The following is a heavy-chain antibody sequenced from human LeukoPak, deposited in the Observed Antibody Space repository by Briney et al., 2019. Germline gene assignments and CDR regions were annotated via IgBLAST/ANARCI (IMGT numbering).Heavy chain of an antibody. V-gene: IGHV3-23*01. CDR2: ISGGGDRT. CDR1: GFTFSTYG. Sequence: GGSLRLSCAAAGFTFSTYGMSWVRQAPGKGLEWVSGISGGGDRTSYAQSVKGRFTISRDNFKNMLYLQMNSLRAEDTAVYYCARDRSDILTGYTFDYWGQGTLVTVSS. D-gene: IGHD3-9*01. CDR3: ARDRSDILTGYTFDY. J-gene: IGHJ4*02.